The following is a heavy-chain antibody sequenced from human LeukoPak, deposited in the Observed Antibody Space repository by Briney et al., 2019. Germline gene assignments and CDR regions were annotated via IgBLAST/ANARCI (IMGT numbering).Heavy chain of an antibody. Sequence: SETLSLTCTVSGGSISSYYWSWIRQPPGKGLEWIGYIYYSGSTNYNPSLKSRVTISVDTSKNQFSLKLSSVTAADTAVYYCARVNSGDFWSGYYGNYWGQGTLVTVSS. CDR1: GGSISSYY. CDR3: ARVNSGDFWSGYYGNY. V-gene: IGHV4-59*12. D-gene: IGHD3-3*01. J-gene: IGHJ4*02. CDR2: IYYSGST.